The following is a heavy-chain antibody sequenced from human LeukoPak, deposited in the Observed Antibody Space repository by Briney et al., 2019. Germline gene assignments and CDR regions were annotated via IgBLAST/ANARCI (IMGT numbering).Heavy chain of an antibody. D-gene: IGHD6-13*01. J-gene: IGHJ5*02. CDR3: ARVVGSSWYEVFDP. V-gene: IGHV3-30*02. Sequence: GGSLRLSCAASGFTFSSYGMHWVRQAPGKGLEWVALIWYDGSNKYYADSVKGRLTISRDNSKNTLYLQMNSLRSEDTAVYYCARVVGSSWYEVFDPWGQGTLVTVSS. CDR1: GFTFSSYG. CDR2: IWYDGSNK.